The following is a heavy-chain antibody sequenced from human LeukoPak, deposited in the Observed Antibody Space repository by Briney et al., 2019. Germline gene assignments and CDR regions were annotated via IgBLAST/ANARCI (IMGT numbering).Heavy chain of an antibody. CDR1: GYYFTSHW. Sequence: KPGESLRIFCKGSGYYFTSHWISWVRQMPGKGLEWMWMLDPSDSYTNYSPSFQGHATISADKSISTAYLQWSSLKASDTAMYYCAGLRDGSLDYWGQGTLVTVSS. V-gene: IGHV5-10-1*01. CDR2: LDPSDSYT. J-gene: IGHJ4*02. CDR3: AGLRDGSLDY.